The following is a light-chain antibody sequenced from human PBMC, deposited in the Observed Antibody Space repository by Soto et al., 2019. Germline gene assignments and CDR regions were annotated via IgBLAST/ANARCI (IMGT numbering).Light chain of an antibody. CDR1: QSVRSN. Sequence: EIVMTQSPATLSVSPGERATLSCRASQSVRSNLAWYQQKPGQAPRLLIHGASTRATGIPARFSGSGSGTEFTLTISSLQSEDFAVYYCQQYNNWPAITFGQGTRLEI. V-gene: IGKV3D-15*01. J-gene: IGKJ5*01. CDR3: QQYNNWPAIT. CDR2: GAS.